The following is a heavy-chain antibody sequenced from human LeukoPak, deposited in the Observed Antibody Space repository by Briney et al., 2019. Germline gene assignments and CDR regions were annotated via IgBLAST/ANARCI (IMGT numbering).Heavy chain of an antibody. J-gene: IGHJ4*02. CDR2: INSDGTST. CDR1: GFTFSGYW. Sequence: GGSLRLSCVASGFTFSGYWMHWVRQPPGKGLVWVSRINSDGTSTTYADSVRGRFTITRDNAKNTLYLQMNSLRAEDTAVYYCARGRIGSSYYYFDYWGQGAVVTVSS. V-gene: IGHV3-74*01. D-gene: IGHD3-10*01. CDR3: ARGRIGSSYYYFDY.